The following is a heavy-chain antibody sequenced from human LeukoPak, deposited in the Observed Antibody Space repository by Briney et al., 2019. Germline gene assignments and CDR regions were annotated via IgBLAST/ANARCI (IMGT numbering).Heavy chain of an antibody. J-gene: IGHJ6*03. CDR1: GGSISSYY. D-gene: IGHD3-10*01. Sequence: PSETLSLTCTVSGGSISSYYWSWIRQPAGKGLEWIGRIYTSGSTNYNPSLKSRVTMSVDTSKNQFSLKLSSVTAADTAVYYCARSGRITMVRGVTPYYYMDVWGKGTTVTISS. V-gene: IGHV4-4*07. CDR2: IYTSGST. CDR3: ARSGRITMVRGVTPYYYMDV.